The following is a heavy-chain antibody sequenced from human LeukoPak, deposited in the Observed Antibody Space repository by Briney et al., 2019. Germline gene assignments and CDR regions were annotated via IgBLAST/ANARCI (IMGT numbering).Heavy chain of an antibody. Sequence: ASVKVSCKASGYTFTGYYMHWVRQAPRRQGLEWMGWINPNSGGTHYARKFQGRVTITMDTSISTAYMELSRLRSDDTAVYYCARTSSSGDCFDYWGQGTLVIVSS. D-gene: IGHD3-10*01. J-gene: IGHJ4*02. V-gene: IGHV1-2*02. CDR1: GYTFTGYY. CDR3: ARTSSSGDCFDY. CDR2: INPNSGGT.